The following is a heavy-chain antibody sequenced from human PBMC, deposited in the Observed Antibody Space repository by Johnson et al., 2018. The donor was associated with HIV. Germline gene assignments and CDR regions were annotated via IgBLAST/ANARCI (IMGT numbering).Heavy chain of an antibody. CDR3: RSHGTTDDAFDF. J-gene: IGHJ3*01. Sequence: VQLVESGGGVVQPGRSLRLSCAASGFTFSSYAINWVRQAPGKGLEWIGFIRSKTYGGTTKYAASVTGRFTISRDDSKSIAYLQMNSLKIEDTAMYYCRSHGTTDDAFDFWGQGTMVTVSS. CDR1: GFTFSSYA. CDR2: IRSKTYGGTT. V-gene: IGHV3-49*04. D-gene: IGHD1-7*01.